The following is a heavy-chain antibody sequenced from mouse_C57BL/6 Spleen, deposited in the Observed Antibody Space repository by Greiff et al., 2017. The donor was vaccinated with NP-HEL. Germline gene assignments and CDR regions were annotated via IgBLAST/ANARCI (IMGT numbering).Heavy chain of an antibody. V-gene: IGHV5-17*01. Sequence: DVQLVESGGGLVKPGGSLKLSCAASGFTFSDYGMHWVRQAPEKGLEWVAYISSGSSTIYYADTVKGRFTISRDNAKNTLFLQMTRLRSEDTAMYYCASPYAYGPGLAYWGQGTLVTVSA. CDR1: GFTFSDYG. CDR3: ASPYAYGPGLAY. CDR2: ISSGSSTI. D-gene: IGHD2-2*01. J-gene: IGHJ3*01.